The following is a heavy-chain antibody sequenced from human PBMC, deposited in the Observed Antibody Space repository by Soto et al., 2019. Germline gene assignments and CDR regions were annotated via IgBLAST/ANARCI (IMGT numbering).Heavy chain of an antibody. Sequence: QLQLQESGPGLVKPSETLSLTCTVSGGSISSSSYYWGWIRQPPGKGLEWIGSIYYSGSTYYNPSLKSRVTIPVDTSKNQFPRKLSSVTAAATAVFYCARRIGGGVDYWGQGTLVTVSS. V-gene: IGHV4-39*01. CDR2: IYYSGST. J-gene: IGHJ4*02. D-gene: IGHD1-26*01. CDR1: GGSISSSSYY. CDR3: ARRIGGGVDY.